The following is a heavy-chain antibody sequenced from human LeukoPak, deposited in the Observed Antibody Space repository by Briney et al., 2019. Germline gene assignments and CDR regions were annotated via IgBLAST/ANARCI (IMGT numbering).Heavy chain of an antibody. J-gene: IGHJ5*02. CDR1: GGTFSGYY. CDR3: ARGRDWFDP. V-gene: IGHV4-34*01. CDR2: INHSGST. Sequence: SETLSLTCAVYGGTFSGYYWSWIRQPPGKGLEWIGEINHSGSTNYNPSLKSRVTISVDTSKNQFSLKLSSVTAADTAVYYCARGRDWFDPWGQGTLVTVSS.